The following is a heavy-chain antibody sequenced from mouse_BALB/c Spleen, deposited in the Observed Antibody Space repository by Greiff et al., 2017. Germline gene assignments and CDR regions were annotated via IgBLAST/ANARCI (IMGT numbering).Heavy chain of an antibody. CDR2: IRNKANGYTT. Sequence: DVKLQESGGGLVQPGGSLRLSCATSGFTFTDYYMSWVRQPPGKALEWLGFIRNKANGYTTEYSASVKGRFTISRDNSQSILYLQMNTLRAEDSATYYCARDYGYDGLRYFDVWGAGTTVTVSS. J-gene: IGHJ1*01. CDR3: ARDYGYDGLRYFDV. CDR1: GFTFTDYY. V-gene: IGHV7-3*02. D-gene: IGHD2-2*01.